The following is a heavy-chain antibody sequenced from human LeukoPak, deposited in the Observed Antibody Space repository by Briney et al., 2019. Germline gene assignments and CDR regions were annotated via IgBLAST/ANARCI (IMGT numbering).Heavy chain of an antibody. D-gene: IGHD1-26*01. J-gene: IGHJ4*02. Sequence: SETLSLPCTVSGGSISSYYWSWIRPPPGKGLEWIGYIYYSGSTNYNPSLKSRVTISVDTSKNQFSLKLSSVTAADTAVYYCARLVGATVNWGQGTLVTVPS. CDR3: ARLVGATVN. CDR2: IYYSGST. V-gene: IGHV4-59*01. CDR1: GGSISSYY.